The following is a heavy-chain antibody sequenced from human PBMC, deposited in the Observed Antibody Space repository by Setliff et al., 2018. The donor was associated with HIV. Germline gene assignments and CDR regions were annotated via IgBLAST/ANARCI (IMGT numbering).Heavy chain of an antibody. J-gene: IGHJ4*02. Sequence: PSETLSLTCSVFRHSISNGYYWGWIRQPPGKGLEWIGSIYHSGSAYYNPSLESRVTILVDTSKKHFSLNLSSVTAADTAVYYCAISNFWRGYSTSPPDYFDYWGQGMLVTVSS. CDR2: IYHSGSA. D-gene: IGHD3-3*01. V-gene: IGHV4-38-2*01. CDR1: RHSISNGYY. CDR3: AISNFWRGYSTSPPDYFDY.